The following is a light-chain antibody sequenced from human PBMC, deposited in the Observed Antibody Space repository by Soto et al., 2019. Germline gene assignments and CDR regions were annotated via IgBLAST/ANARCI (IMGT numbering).Light chain of an antibody. CDR2: KAS. CDR3: HQYSVTSS. J-gene: IGKJ3*01. V-gene: IGKV1-5*03. Sequence: DIQMTQSPSTLSASVGDRVTITCRASQNIYNYLAWYQQKPGKAPKPLIYKASTLESGVPSRFSGSGSGKEFTLTISSLQPDDFATYYCHQYSVTSSFGPGTKVD. CDR1: QNIYNY.